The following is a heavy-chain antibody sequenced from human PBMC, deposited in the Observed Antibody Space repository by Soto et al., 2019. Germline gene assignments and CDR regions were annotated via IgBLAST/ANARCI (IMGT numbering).Heavy chain of an antibody. Sequence: GSLQLSCAASGFSFHVYSMTWVRQAPGKGLEWVASISSSSSYKDYADSVKGRFTVSRDNAKNSLYLQMNSLRADDTAVYYCARAYTASGNYYYSYGMDVWDQGTAVTVSS. V-gene: IGHV3-21*01. J-gene: IGHJ6*02. D-gene: IGHD5-18*01. CDR2: ISSSSSYK. CDR3: ARAYTASGNYYYSYGMDV. CDR1: GFSFHVYS.